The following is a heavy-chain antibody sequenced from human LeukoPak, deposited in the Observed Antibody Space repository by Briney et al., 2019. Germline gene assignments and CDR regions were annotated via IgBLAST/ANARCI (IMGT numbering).Heavy chain of an antibody. V-gene: IGHV3-7*01. CDR3: ARLRWTCTHGACYTGFEY. J-gene: IGHJ4*02. Sequence: PGGSLRLSCAASGFTLTNYWMSWVRQAPGKGLEWVANIKQDGSEKYFVDSVKGRFTFSRDNAESSLYLLMNSLRAEDTAIYYCARLRWTCTHGACYTGFEYWGQGTLVTVSS. CDR2: IKQDGSEK. D-gene: IGHD2-8*01. CDR1: GFTLTNYW.